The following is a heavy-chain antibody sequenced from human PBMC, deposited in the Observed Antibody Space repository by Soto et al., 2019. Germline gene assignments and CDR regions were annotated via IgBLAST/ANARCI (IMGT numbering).Heavy chain of an antibody. Sequence: QVQLQESVQVLVNPSGTLSLTGAVSSGSISSSNCLSWVRPPPGKGLEWIGESYHSGSTSYNPSLKSRVIIPGDKAKNHVSLKLSSVTAADTAVYYCESLLGPYAFDIRGQGTMVTDS. CDR3: ESLLGPYAFDI. D-gene: IGHD7-27*01. J-gene: IGHJ3*02. V-gene: IGHV4-4*02. CDR1: SGSISSSNC. CDR2: SYHSGST.